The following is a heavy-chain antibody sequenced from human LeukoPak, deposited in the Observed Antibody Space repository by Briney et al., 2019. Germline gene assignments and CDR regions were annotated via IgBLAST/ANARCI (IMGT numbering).Heavy chain of an antibody. CDR1: GFTFSSYA. Sequence: GGSLGLSCAAPGFTFSSYAMSWVRQAPGKGLAWVSAISGSGGSTYYADSVKGRFTISRDNSKNTLYLQMNSLRAEDTAVYYCAKDAPGSYYVRHLDYWGQGTLVTVSS. V-gene: IGHV3-23*01. D-gene: IGHD1-26*01. J-gene: IGHJ4*02. CDR3: AKDAPGSYYVRHLDY. CDR2: ISGSGGST.